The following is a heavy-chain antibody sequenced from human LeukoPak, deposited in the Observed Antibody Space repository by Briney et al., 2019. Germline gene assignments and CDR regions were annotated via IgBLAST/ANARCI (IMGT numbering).Heavy chain of an antibody. D-gene: IGHD3-22*01. V-gene: IGHV5-51*01. Sequence: GESLKISCKGSGYSFTSYWIGWVRQMPGKGLEWMGIIYPGDSDTRYSPSFQGQVTISADKSISTAYLQWSSLEASDTAMYYCARHGSMNYYYDSSGYYHTFDYWGQGTLVTVSS. CDR1: GYSFTSYW. CDR3: ARHGSMNYYYDSSGYYHTFDY. J-gene: IGHJ4*02. CDR2: IYPGDSDT.